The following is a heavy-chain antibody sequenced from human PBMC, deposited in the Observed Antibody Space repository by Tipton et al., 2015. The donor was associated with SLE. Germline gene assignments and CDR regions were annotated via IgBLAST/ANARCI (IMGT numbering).Heavy chain of an antibody. CDR1: GDSISNGDDY. V-gene: IGHV4-31*03. J-gene: IGHJ5*02. CDR2: IYYGGGT. Sequence: LRLSCTVSGDSISNGDDYWSWIRQPPGKGLEWIGNIYYGGGTYYNPSLESRVTISLDTSKNQFSLKLNSVTAADTAVYYCARSTDQNWFDPWGQGTPVTVSS. CDR3: ARSTDQNWFDP. D-gene: IGHD2-2*01.